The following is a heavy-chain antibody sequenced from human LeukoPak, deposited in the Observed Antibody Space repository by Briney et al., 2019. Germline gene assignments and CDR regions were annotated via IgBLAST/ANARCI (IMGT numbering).Heavy chain of an antibody. V-gene: IGHV3-30*03. CDR2: ISYDGSNK. Sequence: GGPLRLSCAASGFTFSSYGMHWVRQAPGKGLEWVAVISYDGSNKYYADSVKGRFTISRDNSKNTLYLQMNSLRAEDTAVYYCARSPSPSITIFGVVLGAFDIRGQGTMVTVSS. CDR1: GFTFSSYG. CDR3: ARSPSPSITIFGVVLGAFDI. J-gene: IGHJ3*02. D-gene: IGHD3-3*01.